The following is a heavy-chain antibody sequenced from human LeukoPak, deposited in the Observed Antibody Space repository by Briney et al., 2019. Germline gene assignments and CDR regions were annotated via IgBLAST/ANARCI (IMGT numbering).Heavy chain of an antibody. D-gene: IGHD3-22*01. CDR3: ARGGDYYDSSGYYLD. CDR1: GGSISSYY. Sequence: SETLSLTCTVSGGSISSYYWSWIRQPAGKGLEWIGRIYTSGSTNYNPSLKSRVTMSVDTSKNQFSLKLSSVTAADTAVYYCARGGDYYDSSGYYLDWGQGTLVTVSS. J-gene: IGHJ4*02. V-gene: IGHV4-4*07. CDR2: IYTSGST.